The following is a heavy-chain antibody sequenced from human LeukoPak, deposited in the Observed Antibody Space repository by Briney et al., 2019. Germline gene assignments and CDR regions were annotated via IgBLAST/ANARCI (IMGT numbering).Heavy chain of an antibody. Sequence: GASVKVSRKASGYTFTSYGISWVRQAPGQGLEWMGWISAYNGNTNYAQKLQGRVTMTTDTSTSTAYMELRSLRSDDTAVYYCAREVAAAGPKFFDYWGQGTLVTVSS. J-gene: IGHJ4*02. V-gene: IGHV1-18*04. CDR3: AREVAAAGPKFFDY. D-gene: IGHD6-13*01. CDR1: GYTFTSYG. CDR2: ISAYNGNT.